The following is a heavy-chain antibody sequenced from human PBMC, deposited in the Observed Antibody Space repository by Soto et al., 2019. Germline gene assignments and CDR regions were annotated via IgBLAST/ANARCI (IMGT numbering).Heavy chain of an antibody. CDR3: ARVRFDWLDSPGDY. D-gene: IGHD3-9*01. CDR2: INPNSGGT. CDR1: GYTFTGYY. V-gene: IGHV1-2*02. Sequence: ASVKVSCKASGYTFTGYYMHWVRQAPGQGLEWMGWINPNSGGTNYAQKFQGRVTMTRDTSISTAYMELSRLRPDDTAVYYCARVRFDWLDSPGDYWGQGTLVTVSS. J-gene: IGHJ4*02.